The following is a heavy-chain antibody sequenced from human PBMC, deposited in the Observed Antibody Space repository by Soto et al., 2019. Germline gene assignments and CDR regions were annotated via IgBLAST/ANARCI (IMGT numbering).Heavy chain of an antibody. Sequence: GASVNVSCKASGGTFSSYAISWVRQAPGQGLEWMGGIIPIFGTANYAQKFQGRVTITADESTSTAYMELSSLRSEDTAVYYCASDPNCISTSCPPIWGQGTLVTAPQ. J-gene: IGHJ4*02. CDR2: IIPIFGTA. CDR3: ASDPNCISTSCPPI. CDR1: GGTFSSYA. D-gene: IGHD2-2*01. V-gene: IGHV1-69*13.